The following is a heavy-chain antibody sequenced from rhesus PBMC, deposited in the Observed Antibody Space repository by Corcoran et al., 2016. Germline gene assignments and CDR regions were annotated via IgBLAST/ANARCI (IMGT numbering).Heavy chain of an antibody. CDR2: ITYSWST. J-gene: IGHJ4*01. Sequence: QVQLQESGPGLVKPSETLSLTCAVSGGSISSGYYYWSWIRQPPGQGIEWIVYITYSWSTSYTPSLKSLVTISRDTSKNQFSLKLSSVTAADTAVYYCARDFESRFDYWGQGVLVTVSS. V-gene: IGHV4-122*02. CDR3: ARDFESRFDY. CDR1: GGSISSGYYY.